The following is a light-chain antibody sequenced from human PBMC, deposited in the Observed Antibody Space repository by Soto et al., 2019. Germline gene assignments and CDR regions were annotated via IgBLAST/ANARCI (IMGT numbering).Light chain of an antibody. J-gene: IGLJ1*01. V-gene: IGLV1-44*01. CDR1: SSNLGDNT. CDR3: AAWDATLDGYV. Sequence: QSVLTQPPSASGTPGQRVTISCSTSSSNLGDNTVNWYQHVPGTAPKLLIISYDQRPSGVPDRFSASSSGTSASLAISGLQSEDEAAYYCAAWDATLDGYVFGTGTKVTVL. CDR2: SYD.